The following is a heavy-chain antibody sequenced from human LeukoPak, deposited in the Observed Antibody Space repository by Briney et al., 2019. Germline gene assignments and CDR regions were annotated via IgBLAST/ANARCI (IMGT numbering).Heavy chain of an antibody. V-gene: IGHV1-18*01. CDR2: ITAYNDNT. D-gene: IGHD4-17*01. Sequence: ASVKVSCKASGGTFSSYAITWVRQAPGQGLEWMGWITAYNDNTNYAQKLQGRVTMTTDTSTSTAYMELRSLRSDDTAVYYCARGGDYGDLRYFDYWGQGTLVTVSS. J-gene: IGHJ4*02. CDR1: GGTFSSYA. CDR3: ARGGDYGDLRYFDY.